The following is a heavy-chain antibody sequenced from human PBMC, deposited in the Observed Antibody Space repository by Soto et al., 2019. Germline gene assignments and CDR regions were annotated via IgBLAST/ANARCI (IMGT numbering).Heavy chain of an antibody. J-gene: IGHJ6*02. CDR1: GYSFTSYW. Sequence: GESLKISCKGSGYSFTSYWIGWVRQMPGKGLEWMGIIYPGDSDTRYSPSFQGQVTISADKSISTAYLQWSSLKASDTAMYYCARQPSIATLTDYYYYGMDVWGQRTTVTVSS. D-gene: IGHD6-6*01. CDR2: IYPGDSDT. CDR3: ARQPSIATLTDYYYYGMDV. V-gene: IGHV5-51*01.